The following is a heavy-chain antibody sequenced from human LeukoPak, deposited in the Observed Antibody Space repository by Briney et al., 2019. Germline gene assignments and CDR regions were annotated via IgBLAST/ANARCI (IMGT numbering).Heavy chain of an antibody. J-gene: IGHJ4*02. CDR2: IYYSGST. D-gene: IGHD3-10*01. Sequence: SETLSLTCTVSGSSISSGDYYWSWIRQPPGKGLEWIGYIYYSGSTYYNPSLKSRVTISVDTSKNQFSLKLSSVTAADTAVYYCARETLGPLFDYWGQGTLVTVSS. CDR3: ARETLGPLFDY. CDR1: GSSISSGDYY. V-gene: IGHV4-30-4*01.